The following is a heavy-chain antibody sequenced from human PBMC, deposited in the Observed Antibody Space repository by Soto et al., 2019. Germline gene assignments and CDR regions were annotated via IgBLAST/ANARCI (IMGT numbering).Heavy chain of an antibody. V-gene: IGHV3-48*03. CDR2: ISSSGSTI. CDR3: ARALRQWAYFDY. Sequence: EVQLVESGGGLVQPGGSLRLSCAASGFTFSSYEMNWVRQAPGKGLEWVSYISSSGSTIYYADSVKGRFTISRDNAKNSLYLQMNSLRAEDTAVYYCARALRQWAYFDYWGQGTLVTVSS. J-gene: IGHJ4*02. CDR1: GFTFSSYE. D-gene: IGHD2-8*01.